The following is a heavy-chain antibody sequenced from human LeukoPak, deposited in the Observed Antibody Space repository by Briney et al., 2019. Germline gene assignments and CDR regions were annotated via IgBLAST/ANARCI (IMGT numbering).Heavy chain of an antibody. Sequence: ASVKVSCKVSGYTLTELSMHWVRQAPGQGLEWMGWINTHSGGTSYAQKFQGRVTMTRDTSISTGFMELKSLGSDDTAVYYCARSRISAPVDYWGQGTLVTVSS. CDR2: INTHSGGT. V-gene: IGHV1-2*02. CDR1: GYTLTELS. D-gene: IGHD6-6*01. CDR3: ARSRISAPVDY. J-gene: IGHJ4*02.